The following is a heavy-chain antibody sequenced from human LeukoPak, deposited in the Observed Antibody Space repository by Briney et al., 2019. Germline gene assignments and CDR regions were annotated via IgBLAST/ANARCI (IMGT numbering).Heavy chain of an antibody. CDR2: ISSSSTI. CDR1: GYTFSSYS. CDR3: ARDGHGRSFDY. J-gene: IGHJ4*02. Sequence: GGSLRLSCAASGYTFSSYSMNWVRQAPGKGLEWVSYISSSSTIYYADSVKGRFTISRDNAKNSLYLQMNSLRDEDTAVYYCARDGHGRSFDYWGQGTLVTVSS. V-gene: IGHV3-48*02.